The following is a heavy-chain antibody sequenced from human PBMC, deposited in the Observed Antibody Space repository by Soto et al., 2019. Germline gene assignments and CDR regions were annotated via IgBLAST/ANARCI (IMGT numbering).Heavy chain of an antibody. Sequence: QVQLMQSGAEVKKPGSSVKVSCKASGGSFPSDTISWVRQAPGQGLEWLGGIVPVFGTPNHAQKFQGRVTISADGSTNTAYMELTSLIPEDTAVYYCTRPSSGYYHDAFDIWGQGTLVTVSS. CDR3: TRPSSGYYHDAFDI. V-gene: IGHV1-69*01. CDR2: IVPVFGTP. CDR1: GGSFPSDT. D-gene: IGHD3-22*01. J-gene: IGHJ3*02.